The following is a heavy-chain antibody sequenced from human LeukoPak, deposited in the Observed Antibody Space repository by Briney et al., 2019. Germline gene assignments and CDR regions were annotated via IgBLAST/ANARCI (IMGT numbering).Heavy chain of an antibody. J-gene: IGHJ4*02. CDR1: GGSISSGSYY. Sequence: SSETLSLTCTVSGGSISSGSYYWSWIRQPAGKGLEWIGRIYSSGSTNYNPSLKSRVTISLDTSKNQFSLKLSSVTAADTAVYYCSRERYVYCGGDCYYFDYWGQGTLITVSS. D-gene: IGHD2-21*02. CDR2: IYSSGST. V-gene: IGHV4-61*02. CDR3: SRERYVYCGGDCYYFDY.